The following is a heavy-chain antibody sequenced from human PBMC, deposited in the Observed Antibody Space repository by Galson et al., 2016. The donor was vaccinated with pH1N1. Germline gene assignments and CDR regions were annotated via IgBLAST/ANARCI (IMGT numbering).Heavy chain of an antibody. CDR1: GYTFTDYY. Sequence: SVKVSCKASGYTFTDYYIHWVRQAPGQGLEWMGWINPNSGGTDYAQKFQGRVTMTRDTSISTGYMELSRLRSDDTAVYYCARVEYRNGYYYMGVWGKGTTVTVSS. CDR3: ARVEYRNGYYYMGV. V-gene: IGHV1-2*02. J-gene: IGHJ6*03. D-gene: IGHD5-18*01. CDR2: INPNSGGT.